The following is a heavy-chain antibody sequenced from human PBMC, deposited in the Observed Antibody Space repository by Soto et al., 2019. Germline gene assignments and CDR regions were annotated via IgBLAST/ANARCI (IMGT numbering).Heavy chain of an antibody. J-gene: IGHJ5*02. D-gene: IGHD1-26*01. Sequence: EVQLVESGGGLVKPGGSLRLSCAASGFTFSTYNMNWVRQAPGKGLEWVSCISSTGAYIYYGDSVKGRFTISRDNAKNSLYLPMNSLRDEDTAVYYCARSSGVSGTYRNWFDPWGQGTLVTVSS. CDR1: GFTFSTYN. CDR3: ARSSGVSGTYRNWFDP. CDR2: ISSTGAYI. V-gene: IGHV3-21*01.